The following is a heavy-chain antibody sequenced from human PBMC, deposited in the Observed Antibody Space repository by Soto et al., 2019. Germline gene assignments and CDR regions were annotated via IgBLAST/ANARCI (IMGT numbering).Heavy chain of an antibody. V-gene: IGHV4-59*08. J-gene: IGHJ5*02. Sequence: SETLSLTCTISGDSIGTRYWSWIRQPPGKGLEWIGYIYYTGSTKYNPSLQSRVTMSVDTSKNQFSLRLSSVTAADTAVYFCARSSYYYDSSGYFFSWFDPWGQGTLVTVPQ. D-gene: IGHD3-22*01. CDR2: IYYTGST. CDR1: GDSIGTRY. CDR3: ARSSYYYDSSGYFFSWFDP.